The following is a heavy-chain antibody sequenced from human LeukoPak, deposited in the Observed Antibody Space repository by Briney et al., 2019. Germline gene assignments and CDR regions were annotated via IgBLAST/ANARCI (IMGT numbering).Heavy chain of an antibody. J-gene: IGHJ4*02. CDR3: ARDPSRGCTYGYGDY. CDR2: IKQDGSGK. CDR1: GFTFSSYW. D-gene: IGHD5-18*01. V-gene: IGHV3-7*01. Sequence: GGSLRLSCAASGFTFSSYWMNWFRQPPGKGLEWVANIKQDGSGKYYVDSVKGRFTISRDNAKKSLYLQMNSLRAEDTGVYYCARDPSRGCTYGYGDYWDQGILVTVSS.